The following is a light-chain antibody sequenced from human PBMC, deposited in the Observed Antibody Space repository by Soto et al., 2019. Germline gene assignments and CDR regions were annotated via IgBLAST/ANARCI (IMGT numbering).Light chain of an antibody. J-gene: IGKJ1*01. V-gene: IGKV1-5*03. CDR3: QHYNSYSEA. Sequence: DIHMTQSPSTLSGSVGDRVTITCRPSQTISSWLAWYQQKPGKAPKLLIYKASTLKSGVPSRFSGSGSGTEFTLTISSLQPDDFATDYCQHYNSYSEAVGQGTKVDIK. CDR2: KAS. CDR1: QTISSW.